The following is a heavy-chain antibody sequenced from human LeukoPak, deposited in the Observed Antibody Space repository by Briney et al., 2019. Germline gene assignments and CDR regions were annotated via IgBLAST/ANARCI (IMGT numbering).Heavy chain of an antibody. Sequence: PGGSLRLSCAASGFTFSSYSMNWVRQAPGKGLEWVSSISSSSSYIYYADSMKGRFTISRDNAKNSLYLHMNSLRAEDTAVYYCASGYYYDSSGFQSHAFDIWGQGTMVTVSS. V-gene: IGHV3-21*01. CDR2: ISSSSSYI. CDR3: ASGYYYDSSGFQSHAFDI. J-gene: IGHJ3*02. CDR1: GFTFSSYS. D-gene: IGHD3-22*01.